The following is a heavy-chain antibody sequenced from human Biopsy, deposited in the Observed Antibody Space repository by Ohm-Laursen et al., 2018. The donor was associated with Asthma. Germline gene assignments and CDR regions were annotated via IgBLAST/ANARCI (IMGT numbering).Heavy chain of an antibody. Sequence: PSVKPSCKHSGYTFNSAGITWVRQDPGQGLEWMGWISVYNGNTKVAQKLQDRVTMITDTSTSTAYIELRSLRSDDTAVYFCARAVDYSHYYGINVWGQGTTFTVS. D-gene: IGHD3-10*01. CDR1: GYTFNSAG. V-gene: IGHV1-18*01. CDR2: ISVYNGNT. J-gene: IGHJ6*02. CDR3: ARAVDYSHYYGINV.